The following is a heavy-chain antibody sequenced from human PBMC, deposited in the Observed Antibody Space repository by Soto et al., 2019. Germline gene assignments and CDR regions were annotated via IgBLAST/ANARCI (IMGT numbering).Heavy chain of an antibody. J-gene: IGHJ6*02. CDR2: IIPIFGTA. V-gene: IGHV1-69*13. Sequence: ASVKVSCKASGGTFSSYAISWVRQAPGQGPEWMGGIIPIFGTANYAQKFQGRVTITADESTSTAYMELSSLRSEDTAVYYCARDGGYDFWSGPYYGMDVWGQGTTVTVSS. D-gene: IGHD3-3*01. CDR1: GGTFSSYA. CDR3: ARDGGYDFWSGPYYGMDV.